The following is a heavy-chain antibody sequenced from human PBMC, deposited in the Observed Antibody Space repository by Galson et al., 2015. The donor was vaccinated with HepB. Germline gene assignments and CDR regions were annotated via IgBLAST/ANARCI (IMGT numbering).Heavy chain of an antibody. J-gene: IGHJ6*02. Sequence: SETLSLTCTVSGGSITSSSYYWDWIRQPPGKGLEWIGSIYYSGITYYNPSLKSRVTISVDTSKNQFSLKVSSVTAADTAVYYCARRAAGYYYYYGMDVWGQGTTVTVSS. CDR3: ARRAAGYYYYYGMDV. CDR2: IYYSGIT. V-gene: IGHV4-39*01. CDR1: GGSITSSSYY. D-gene: IGHD2-15*01.